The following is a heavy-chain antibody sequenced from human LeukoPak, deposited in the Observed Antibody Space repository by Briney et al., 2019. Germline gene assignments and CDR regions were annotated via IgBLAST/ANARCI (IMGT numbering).Heavy chain of an antibody. J-gene: IGHJ6*02. CDR3: ARDGASYYDILTGYPYYYYGMDV. V-gene: IGHV4-31*03. CDR2: IYYSGST. CDR1: DGSISSGGYY. D-gene: IGHD3-9*01. Sequence: SETLSLTCTVSDGSISSGGYYWSWIRQHPGKGLEWIGYIYYSGSTYYNPSLKSRVTISVDTSKNQFSLKLSSVTAADTAVYYCARDGASYYDILTGYPYYYYGMDVWGQGTTVTVSS.